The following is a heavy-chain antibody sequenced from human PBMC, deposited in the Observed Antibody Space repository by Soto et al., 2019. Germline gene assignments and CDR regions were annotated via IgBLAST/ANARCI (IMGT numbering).Heavy chain of an antibody. Sequence: EVQLVESGGGLVKPGGSLRLSCAASGFTFSSYSMNWVRQAPGKGLEWVSSISSSSSYIYYADSVKGRFTISRDNAKNALYLQMNSLRAEDTAVYYWARTLPRYCSSTSCYPMGYWGQGTLVTVSS. CDR2: ISSSSSYI. D-gene: IGHD2-2*01. CDR1: GFTFSSYS. V-gene: IGHV3-21*01. J-gene: IGHJ4*02. CDR3: ARTLPRYCSSTSCYPMGY.